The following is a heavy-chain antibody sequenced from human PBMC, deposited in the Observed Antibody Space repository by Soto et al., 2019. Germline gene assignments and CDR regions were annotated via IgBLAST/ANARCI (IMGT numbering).Heavy chain of an antibody. CDR2: INSDGSST. J-gene: IGHJ6*02. Sequence: EVQLVESGGGLVQPGGSLRLSCAASGFTFSSYWMHWVRKAPGKGLVWVSRINSDGSSTSYADSVKGRFTISRDNAKNALYLQMNRLRAEDTAVYDCARDPALGYCTNGVCPGGGDYYYGMDVWGQGTTVTVSS. CDR3: ARDPALGYCTNGVCPGGGDYYYGMDV. D-gene: IGHD2-8*01. V-gene: IGHV3-74*01. CDR1: GFTFSSYW.